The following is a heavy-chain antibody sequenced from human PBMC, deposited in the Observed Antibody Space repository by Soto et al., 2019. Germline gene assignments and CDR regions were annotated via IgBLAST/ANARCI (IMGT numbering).Heavy chain of an antibody. D-gene: IGHD4-4*01. Sequence: LSLTCTVSGGSISSTSYYWGWIRQPPGKGLEWIGSIYYSGSTYYNPSLRSRVTISVDTSKNQFSLKLSPVTAADTAVYYCARRSTVTSSGYFDYWGQGTLVTVSS. CDR3: ARRSTVTSSGYFDY. V-gene: IGHV4-39*01. CDR2: IYYSGST. CDR1: GGSISSTSYY. J-gene: IGHJ4*02.